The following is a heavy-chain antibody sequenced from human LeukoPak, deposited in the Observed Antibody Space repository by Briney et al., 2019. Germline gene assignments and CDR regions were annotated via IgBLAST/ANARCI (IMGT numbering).Heavy chain of an antibody. J-gene: IGHJ4*02. CDR1: GFTFSDYY. D-gene: IGHD3-22*01. V-gene: IGHV3-11*04. Sequence: GGSLRLSCAASGFTFSDYYMSWIRQAPGKGLEWVSYISSSGSTIYYADSVKGRFTISRDNAKNSLYLQMNSLRAEDTAVYYCARGNLDYYDSSGYYHTPYYFDYWGQGTLVTVSS. CDR3: ARGNLDYYDSSGYYHTPYYFDY. CDR2: ISSSGSTI.